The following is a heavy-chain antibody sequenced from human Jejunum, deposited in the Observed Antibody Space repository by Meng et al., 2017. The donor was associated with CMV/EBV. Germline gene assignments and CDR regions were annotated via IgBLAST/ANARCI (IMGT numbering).Heavy chain of an antibody. V-gene: IGHV1-2*02. CDR3: ATDLRFFGRCYGMDF. CDR2: INPGSVGT. CDR1: CTFAGHC. Sequence: CTFAGHCIHWVRLAPEPGLEWMGCINPGSVGTNYAQKFPGRVTMTWDTSIHPAYFVLDRLTSGNSAVCYCATDLRFFGRCYGMDFWGQGTTVTVSS. J-gene: IGHJ6*02. D-gene: IGHD3-3*01.